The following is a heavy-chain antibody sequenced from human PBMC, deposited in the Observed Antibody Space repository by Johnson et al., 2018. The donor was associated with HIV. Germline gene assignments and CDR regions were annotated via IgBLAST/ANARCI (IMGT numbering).Heavy chain of an antibody. J-gene: IGHJ3*02. V-gene: IGHV3-30*03. D-gene: IGHD2-21*02. CDR2: ISYDGSNK. Sequence: QVQLVESGGGVVQPGKSLTLSCVVSGLSFSNFGIHWVRQAPGKGLEWVAVISYDGSNKYYADSVKGRFTISRDNSKNTLYLQMNSLRAEDTAVYYCASCGGDCRDAFDIWGQGTMVTVSS. CDR1: GLSFSNFG. CDR3: ASCGGDCRDAFDI.